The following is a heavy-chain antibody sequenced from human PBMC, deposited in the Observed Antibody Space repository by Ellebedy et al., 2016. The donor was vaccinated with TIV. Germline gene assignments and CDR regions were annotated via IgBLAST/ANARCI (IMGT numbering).Heavy chain of an antibody. D-gene: IGHD6-13*01. CDR3: ARVGWQQPVSYACDI. CDR1: GGSITPYY. CDR2: NYYRGGT. V-gene: IGHV4-59*01. J-gene: IGHJ3*02. Sequence: MPSETLSLTCAVAGGSITPYYWSWIRQPPGKGLEWIGYNYYRGGTNYNPTLKSRVTLSVDTSKNHFSLRLTSVTAADTAVYYFARVGWQQPVSYACDIWGQGTMVTVSS.